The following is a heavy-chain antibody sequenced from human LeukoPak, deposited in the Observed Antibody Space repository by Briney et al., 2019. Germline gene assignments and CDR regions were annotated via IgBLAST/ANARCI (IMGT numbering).Heavy chain of an antibody. Sequence: SETLSLTCTVSGGSISSTTYYWGWIRQPPGKGLEWIGTIYYSGSTYYNPSLKSRVTLSVDTSKNQFSLKLTSVTAADTAVYYCARRTDLWSDFYYFDYWGQGTLVTVSS. CDR1: GGSISSTTYY. J-gene: IGHJ4*02. D-gene: IGHD3-3*01. CDR3: ARRTDLWSDFYYFDY. V-gene: IGHV4-39*07. CDR2: IYYSGST.